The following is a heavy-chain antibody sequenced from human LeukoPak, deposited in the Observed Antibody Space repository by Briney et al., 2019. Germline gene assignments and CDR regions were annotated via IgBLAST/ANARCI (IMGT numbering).Heavy chain of an antibody. Sequence: GGSLRLSCAASGFTFSYYWMTWVRQAPGKGLEWVANINQDGSEKYYVDSVKGRFTISRDNAKNSLYLQMNSWRAKDRDVYYCARDLVDSGSPSPPGFWGQGTLVTVSS. CDR1: GFTFSYYW. V-gene: IGHV3-7*01. D-gene: IGHD1-26*01. CDR3: ARDLVDSGSPSPPGF. J-gene: IGHJ4*02. CDR2: INQDGSEK.